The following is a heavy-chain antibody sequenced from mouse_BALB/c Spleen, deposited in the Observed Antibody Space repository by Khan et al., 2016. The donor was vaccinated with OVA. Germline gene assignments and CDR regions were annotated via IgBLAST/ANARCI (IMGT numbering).Heavy chain of an antibody. Sequence: VHLQQSGAELAKPGASVKMSCKASGYTFINYWILWVKQRPGQGLEWIGYINPSTAYTEYNQNFKDKATLTADKSSRKAYMKLSSLTAEDSAVDYCARRGLRWDFDYWGQGTTLTVSS. CDR1: GYTFINYW. D-gene: IGHD1-1*01. CDR2: INPSTAYT. J-gene: IGHJ2*01. V-gene: IGHV1-7*01. CDR3: ARRGLRWDFDY.